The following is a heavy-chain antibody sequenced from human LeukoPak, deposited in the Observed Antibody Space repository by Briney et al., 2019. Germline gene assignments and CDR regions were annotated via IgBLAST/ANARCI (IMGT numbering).Heavy chain of an antibody. V-gene: IGHV4-61*02. D-gene: IGHD6-6*01. CDR2: VYTSGTT. CDR1: GGSISSGSYY. Sequence: PSETLSITCTVSGGSISSGSYYWTWIRQPAGKGLEWIGRVYTSGTTNYNPSLQSRVTISVDTSKNQFSLRLSSVTAADTAVYYCARDRSDTIFDYWGQGTLVTVSS. J-gene: IGHJ4*02. CDR3: ARDRSDTIFDY.